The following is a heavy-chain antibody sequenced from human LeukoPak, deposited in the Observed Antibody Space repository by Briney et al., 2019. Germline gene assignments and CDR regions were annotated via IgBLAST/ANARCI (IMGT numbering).Heavy chain of an antibody. Sequence: PSETLSLNCTVSGYSISSGYYWSWIRQPPGKGLEWIGYIYYSGSTNYNPSLKSRVTISVDTSKNQFSLKLSSVTAADTAVYYCARDRSPYYDILTGYSYYYYYMDVWGIGTTVTVSS. J-gene: IGHJ6*03. CDR2: IYYSGST. CDR1: GYSISSGYY. V-gene: IGHV4-61*01. CDR3: ARDRSPYYDILTGYSYYYYYMDV. D-gene: IGHD3-9*01.